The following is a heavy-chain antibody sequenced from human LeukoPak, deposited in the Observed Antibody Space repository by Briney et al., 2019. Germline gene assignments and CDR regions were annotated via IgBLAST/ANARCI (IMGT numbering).Heavy chain of an antibody. J-gene: IGHJ4*02. D-gene: IGHD2-21*02. CDR2: ISYDGSNK. CDR3: SAGLRGYFDY. V-gene: IGHV3-30*03. Sequence: GGSLRLSCAASGFTFSSYGMHWVRQAAGKGLEWVAVISYDGSNKYYADSVKGRFTISRDNSKNSLYLQMNSLRAEDTAVYYCSAGLRGYFDYWGQGTLVTVSS. CDR1: GFTFSSYG.